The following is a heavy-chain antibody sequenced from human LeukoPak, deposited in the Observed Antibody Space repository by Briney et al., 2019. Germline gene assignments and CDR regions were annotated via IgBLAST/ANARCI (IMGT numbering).Heavy chain of an antibody. CDR2: IYYSGST. CDR1: GGSVSSGSYY. CDR3: ARSPPYYYDSSGYSFDY. J-gene: IGHJ4*02. D-gene: IGHD3-22*01. Sequence: SETLSLTCTVFGGSVSSGSYYWSWIRQPPGKGLEWIGYIYYSGSTNYNPSLKSRVTISVDTSKNQFSPKLSSVTAADTAVYYCARSPPYYYDSSGYSFDYWGQGTLVTVSS. V-gene: IGHV4-61*01.